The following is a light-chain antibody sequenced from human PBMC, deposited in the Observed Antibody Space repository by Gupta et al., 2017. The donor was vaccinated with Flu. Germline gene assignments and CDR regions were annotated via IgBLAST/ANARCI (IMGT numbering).Light chain of an antibody. Sequence: GTLSLSPGERATLSCRASRSVNSNYLAWYQQKVGQAPRLLIYGASSRATGIPDRFSGSGSGTDFSLTISRLEPEDFAVFYCQQDGSSPLTFGQGTKVEIK. V-gene: IGKV3-20*01. CDR2: GAS. CDR3: QQDGSSPLT. J-gene: IGKJ1*01. CDR1: RSVNSNY.